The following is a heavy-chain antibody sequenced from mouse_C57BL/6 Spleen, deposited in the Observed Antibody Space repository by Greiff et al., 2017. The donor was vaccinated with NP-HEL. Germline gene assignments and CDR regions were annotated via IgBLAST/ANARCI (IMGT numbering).Heavy chain of an antibody. CDR1: GYSITSGYY. CDR2: ISYDGSN. Sequence: ESGPGLVKPSQSLSLTCSVTGYSITSGYYWNWIRQFPGNKLEWMGYISYDGSNNYNPSLKNRISITRDTSKNQFFLKLNSVTTEDTATYYCARYYDYDEAFAYWGQGTLVTVSA. D-gene: IGHD2-4*01. CDR3: ARYYDYDEAFAY. J-gene: IGHJ3*01. V-gene: IGHV3-6*01.